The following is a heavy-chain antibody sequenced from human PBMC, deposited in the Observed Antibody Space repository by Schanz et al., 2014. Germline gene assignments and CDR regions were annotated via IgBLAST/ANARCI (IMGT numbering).Heavy chain of an antibody. CDR2: INTNTANP. Sequence: QVQLVQSGSELKKPGASVKVSCKASGYTFAMYDMNWVRQAPGQGLEWMGWINTNTANPTYAQGFTGRFVYTLDASVTTAYLEISSLKAEDTAVYYCARGYSGYSHFDYWGQGIQVTVSP. CDR3: ARGYSGYSHFDY. D-gene: IGHD5-12*01. J-gene: IGHJ4*02. CDR1: GYTFAMYD. V-gene: IGHV7-4-1*02.